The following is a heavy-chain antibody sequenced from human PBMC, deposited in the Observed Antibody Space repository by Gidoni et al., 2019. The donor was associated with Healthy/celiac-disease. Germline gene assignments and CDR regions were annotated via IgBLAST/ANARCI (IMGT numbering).Heavy chain of an antibody. CDR1: GFTFSSYW. CDR2: INSDGSST. D-gene: IGHD2-15*01. CDR3: ARDRGAHCSGGSCYSSGWYFDL. Sequence: EVQLVESGGGLVQPGGSLRLSCAASGFTFSSYWMHWVRQAPGKGLVWVSRINSDGSSTSYADSGKGRFTISRDNAKNTLYLQMNSLRAEDTAVYYCARDRGAHCSGGSCYSSGWYFDLWGRGTLVTVSS. V-gene: IGHV3-74*01. J-gene: IGHJ2*01.